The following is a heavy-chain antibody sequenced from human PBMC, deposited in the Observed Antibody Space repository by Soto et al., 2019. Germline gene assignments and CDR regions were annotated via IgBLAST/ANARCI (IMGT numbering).Heavy chain of an antibody. CDR3: ARAMRGSYLRYFVY. J-gene: IGHJ4*02. D-gene: IGHD1-26*01. Sequence: QVQLQESGPGLVKPSETLSLTCTVSGGSISSYYWSWIRQPPGKGLEWIGYIYYSGSTNYNPSRKRRVTVAVDTAKNQFSLKLSSVTAAATAVYYCARAMRGSYLRYFVYWGQGTLVTVSS. V-gene: IGHV4-59*01. CDR2: IYYSGST. CDR1: GGSISSYY.